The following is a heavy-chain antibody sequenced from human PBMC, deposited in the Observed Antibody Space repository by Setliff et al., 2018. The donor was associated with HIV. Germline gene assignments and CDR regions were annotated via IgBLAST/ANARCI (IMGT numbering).Heavy chain of an antibody. V-gene: IGHV3-7*01. CDR2: IKQYGSEK. Sequence: GGSLRLSCAASGFTFSSYWMSWVRQAPGKGLEWVANIKQYGSEKYYVYSVKGRFTIYRDNAKNSLYLQMKSLRAEDTAVYYCGRDVDLPATGTTRYYGMDVWGQGTTVTVSS. CDR3: GRDVDLPATGTTRYYGMDV. CDR1: GFTFSSYW. J-gene: IGHJ6*02. D-gene: IGHD1-1*01.